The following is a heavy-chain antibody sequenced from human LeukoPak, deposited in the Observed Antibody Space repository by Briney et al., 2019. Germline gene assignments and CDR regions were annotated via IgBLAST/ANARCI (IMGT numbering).Heavy chain of an antibody. CDR3: ARDTAYYYDSSAYLNYYYMDV. CDR1: GGSISSYY. D-gene: IGHD3-22*01. CDR2: IYTSGST. Sequence: SETLSLTCTVSGGSISSYYWSWIRQPAGKGLEWIGRIYTSGSTNYNPSPKSRVTISVDKSKNQFSLKLSSVAAADTAVYYCARDTAYYYDSSAYLNYYYMDVWGKGTTVTVSS. V-gene: IGHV4-4*07. J-gene: IGHJ6*03.